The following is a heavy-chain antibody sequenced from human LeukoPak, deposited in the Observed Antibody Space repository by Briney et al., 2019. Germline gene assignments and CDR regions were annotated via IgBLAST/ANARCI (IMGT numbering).Heavy chain of an antibody. CDR2: INHSGST. CDR3: ARRRFSQGSFDP. CDR1: GGSISSSSYY. V-gene: IGHV4-39*07. Sequence: SETLSLTCTVSGGSISSSSYYWSWIRQPSGKGLEWIGEINHSGSTNYNPSLKSRVTISVDTSKNQFSLKLSSVTAADTAVYYCARRRFSQGSFDPWGQGTLVTVSS. D-gene: IGHD3-10*01. J-gene: IGHJ5*02.